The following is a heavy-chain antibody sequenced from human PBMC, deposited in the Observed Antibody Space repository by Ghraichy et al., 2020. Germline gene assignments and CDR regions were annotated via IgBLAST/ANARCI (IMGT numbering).Heavy chain of an antibody. D-gene: IGHD5-24*01. Sequence: SETLSLTCAISGDSVSSNSAAWNWIRQSPSRGLEWLGRTYYRSKWYNDYAVSVKSRITINPDTSKNQFSLQLNSVTPEDTAVYYCAREDVEMATIPGWGYYYGMDVWGQGTTVTVSS. CDR3: AREDVEMATIPGWGYYYGMDV. J-gene: IGHJ6*02. CDR2: TYYRSKWYN. V-gene: IGHV6-1*01. CDR1: GDSVSSNSAA.